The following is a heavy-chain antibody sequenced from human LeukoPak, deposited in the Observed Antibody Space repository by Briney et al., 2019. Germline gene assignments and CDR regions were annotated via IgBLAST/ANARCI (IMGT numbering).Heavy chain of an antibody. CDR3: ARDRVGATVHYYYYGMDV. J-gene: IGHJ6*02. Sequence: SQTLSLTCSVAGDFISNGGYYWSWIRQHPGKGLEWIGFIFYSGRTYYNPSLRSRLNISLDTSLNQFSLELRSVTAADTAVYYCARDRVGATVHYYYYGMDVWGQGTTVTVSS. CDR1: GDFISNGGYY. CDR2: IFYSGRT. D-gene: IGHD1-26*01. V-gene: IGHV4-31*03.